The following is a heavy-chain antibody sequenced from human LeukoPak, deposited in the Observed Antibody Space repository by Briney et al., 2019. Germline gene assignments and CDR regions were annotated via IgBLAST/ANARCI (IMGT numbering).Heavy chain of an antibody. J-gene: IGHJ4*02. D-gene: IGHD6-19*01. V-gene: IGHV3-21*01. CDR2: SDINSGSM. Sequence: GGSLRLSCAASGFTIRTFSMNWVRQAPGKGLEWVSSSDINSGSMYYSDSVKGRFTISRDNTKSSLYLQMNSLRAEDTAVHYCARDNQWLGADPHVGRYYFDYWGQGTLVTVSS. CDR1: GFTIRTFS. CDR3: ARDNQWLGADPHVGRYYFDY.